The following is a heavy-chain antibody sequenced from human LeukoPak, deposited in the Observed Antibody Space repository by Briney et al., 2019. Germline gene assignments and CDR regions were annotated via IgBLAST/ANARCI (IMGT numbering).Heavy chain of an antibody. V-gene: IGHV3-20*04. CDR3: GTFGGSSNFDC. CDR1: GFTFEVYG. D-gene: IGHD3-10*01. J-gene: IGHJ4*02. CDR2: INWHGERT. Sequence: GRTLRLSRAASGFTFEVYGMSWVRRAPGKGLEWVSGINWHGERTGYAHSVQGRFTISRDNAKNSLYLQLNSLRAEDTAVYYCGTFGGSSNFDCWGQGTLVTVSS.